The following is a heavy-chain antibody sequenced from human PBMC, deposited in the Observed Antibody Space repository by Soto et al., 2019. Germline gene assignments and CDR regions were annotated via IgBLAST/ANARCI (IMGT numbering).Heavy chain of an antibody. D-gene: IGHD6-13*01. CDR2: INHSGST. CDR3: AINGAAAGQYNWFDP. V-gene: IGHV4-34*01. J-gene: IGHJ5*02. Sequence: QVQLQQWGAGLLEPSETLSLTCAVYGGSFSGYYWSWIRQPPGKGLEWIGEINHSGSTNYNPSLKSRVTISVDTSKNQFSLKLSSVTAADTAVYYCAINGAAAGQYNWFDPWGQGTLVTVSS. CDR1: GGSFSGYY.